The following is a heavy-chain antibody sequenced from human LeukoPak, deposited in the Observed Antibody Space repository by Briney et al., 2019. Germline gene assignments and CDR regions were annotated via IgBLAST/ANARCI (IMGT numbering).Heavy chain of an antibody. V-gene: IGHV3-30*02. J-gene: IGHJ5*02. CDR3: ARGDKQLVFNRNKGGFDP. Sequence: PGGSLRLSCAASGFTFKTYAMHWVRQAPGKGLEWVAFAQYDGSPKYYADSVKGRFALSRDNSKNTLYLQMNSLRTEDTAVYYCARGDKQLVFNRNKGGFDPWGQGTLVTVSS. CDR1: GFTFKTYA. CDR2: AQYDGSPK. D-gene: IGHD6-13*01.